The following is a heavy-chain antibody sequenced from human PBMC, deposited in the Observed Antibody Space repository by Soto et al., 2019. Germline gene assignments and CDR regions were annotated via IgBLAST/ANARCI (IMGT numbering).Heavy chain of an antibody. CDR1: GFTFSSYA. CDR3: AKSGWGLWLPLDY. J-gene: IGHJ4*02. D-gene: IGHD5-18*01. V-gene: IGHV3-30-3*02. CDR2: ISYDGSNK. Sequence: LRLSCAPSGFTFSSYAMHWVRQAPGKGLEWVAVISYDGSNKYYADSVKGRFTISRDNSKNTLYLQMNSLRAEDTAVYYCAKSGWGLWLPLDYWGQGTLVTVSS.